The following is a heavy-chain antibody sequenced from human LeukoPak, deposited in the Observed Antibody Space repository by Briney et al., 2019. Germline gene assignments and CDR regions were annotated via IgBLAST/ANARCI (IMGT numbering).Heavy chain of an antibody. CDR2: ISSDGSNT. D-gene: IGHD2-2*01. V-gene: IGHV3-74*01. CDR1: GFTFSTYW. J-gene: IGHJ4*02. Sequence: GGSLRLSCAASGFTFSTYWMHWVRQAPGTGLVWVSLISSDGSNTNYADSVKGRFTISRDNAKNTLYLQMNSLRAEDTAVYYCATDVPAASIFGYWGEGNLMTVSS. CDR3: ATDVPAASIFGY.